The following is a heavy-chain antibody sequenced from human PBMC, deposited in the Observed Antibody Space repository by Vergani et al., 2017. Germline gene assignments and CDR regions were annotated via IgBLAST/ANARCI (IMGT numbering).Heavy chain of an antibody. CDR1: GFTFDDYA. D-gene: IGHD5-12*01. CDR2: ISWNSGSI. CDR3: TTDERGWYSGYIGDDYFDY. J-gene: IGHJ4*02. V-gene: IGHV3-9*01. Sequence: EVQLVESGGGLVQPGRSLRLSCAASGFTFDDYAMHWVRQAPGKGLEWVSGISWNSGSIGYADSVKGRFTISRDNAKNSLYLQMNSLRAEDTALYYCTTDERGWYSGYIGDDYFDYWGQGTLVTVSS.